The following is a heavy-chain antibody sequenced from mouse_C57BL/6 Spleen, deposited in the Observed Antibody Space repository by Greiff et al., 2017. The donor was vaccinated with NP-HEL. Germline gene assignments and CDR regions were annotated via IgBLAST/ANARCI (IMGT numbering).Heavy chain of an antibody. D-gene: IGHD4-1*01. J-gene: IGHJ3*01. CDR3: ASNWDGLFAY. CDR1: GFTFSDYG. CDR2: ISSGSSTI. Sequence: EVQLVESGGGLVKPGGSLKLSCAASGFTFSDYGMHWVRQAPEKGLEWVAYISSGSSTIYYADTVKGRFTISRDNAKNTLFLQMTSLRSEDTAMYYCASNWDGLFAYWGQGTLVTVSA. V-gene: IGHV5-17*01.